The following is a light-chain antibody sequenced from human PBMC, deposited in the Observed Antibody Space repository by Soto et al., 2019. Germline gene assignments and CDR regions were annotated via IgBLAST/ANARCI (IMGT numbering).Light chain of an antibody. CDR3: QSYNSSRSVVV. J-gene: IGLJ2*01. Sequence: QSVLTQPPSVSGAPGQWITISCTGSSSNIGAGYYVHWYQQLPGKAPKLLIYGISNRPSGVPDRFSGSKSGTSASLAITGLQAEDEADYYCQSYNSSRSVVVFGGGTKLTVL. V-gene: IGLV1-40*01. CDR2: GIS. CDR1: SSNIGAGYY.